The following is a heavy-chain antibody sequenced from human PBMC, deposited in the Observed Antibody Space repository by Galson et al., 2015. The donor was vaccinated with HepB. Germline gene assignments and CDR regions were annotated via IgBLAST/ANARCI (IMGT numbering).Heavy chain of an antibody. CDR1: GFTFSSYG. V-gene: IGHV3-30*18. D-gene: IGHD3-10*01. CDR3: AKLLIWFAVRAAPDY. Sequence: SLRLSCAASGFTFSSYGMYWVRQAPGKGLEWVAVISYDESNKYYADSVKGRFTIARDNSKSTLYLQMNSLRAEDTAVYYCAKLLIWFAVRAAPDYWGQGTLVTVSS. CDR2: ISYDESNK. J-gene: IGHJ4*02.